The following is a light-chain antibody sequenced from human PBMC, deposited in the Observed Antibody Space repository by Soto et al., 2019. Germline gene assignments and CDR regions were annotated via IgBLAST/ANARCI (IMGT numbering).Light chain of an antibody. Sequence: QPALTQPRSVSGSPEQSVTISCTGTNSDLGDSDYVSWYQQHPGKAPKVVIYDVTKRPSGVPDRFSGSKSGNTASLTISGLQAEDEADYYCSSYAGIYSNSVFGTGTKVTVL. CDR3: SSYAGIYSNSV. J-gene: IGLJ1*01. V-gene: IGLV2-11*01. CDR1: NSDLGDSDY. CDR2: DVT.